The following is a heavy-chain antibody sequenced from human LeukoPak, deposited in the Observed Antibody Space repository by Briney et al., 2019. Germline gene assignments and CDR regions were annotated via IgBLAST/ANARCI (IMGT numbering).Heavy chain of an antibody. Sequence: ASVKVSCKASGYTFTSYAMHWVRQAPGQRLEWMGWINAGNGSTKYSQKFQGRVTITRDTSASTAYMELSSLRSEDTAVYYCAWGGGIFFQHWGQGTLVTVSS. V-gene: IGHV1-3*01. CDR2: INAGNGST. CDR3: AWGGGIFFQH. D-gene: IGHD3-16*01. J-gene: IGHJ1*01. CDR1: GYTFTSYA.